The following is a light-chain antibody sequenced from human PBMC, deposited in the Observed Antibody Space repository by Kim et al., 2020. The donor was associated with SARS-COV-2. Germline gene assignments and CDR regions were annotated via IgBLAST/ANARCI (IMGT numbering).Light chain of an antibody. CDR1: SSDVGGYNY. V-gene: IGLV2-14*01. Sequence: QSALTQPASVSGSPGQSITISCTGTSSDVGGYNYVSWYKQHPGKAPKLMIYDVSKRPSGVSNRFSGSKSGNTASLTISGLQAEDEADYYCSSYTSSSTSFGGGTQLTVL. J-gene: IGLJ2*01. CDR2: DVS. CDR3: SSYTSSSTS.